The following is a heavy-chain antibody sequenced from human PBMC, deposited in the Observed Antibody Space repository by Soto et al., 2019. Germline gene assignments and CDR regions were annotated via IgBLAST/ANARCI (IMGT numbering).Heavy chain of an antibody. CDR1: GGSISSYY. D-gene: IGHD6-13*01. CDR3: ARDKVAAAGTFRRSYYYYGMDV. Sequence: PSETLSLTCTVSGGSISSYYWSWIRQPPGKGLEWIGYIYYSGSTNYNPSLKSRVTISVDTSKNQFSLKLSSVTAADTAVYYCARDKVAAAGTFRRSYYYYGMDVWGQGTTVTVS. J-gene: IGHJ6*02. V-gene: IGHV4-59*01. CDR2: IYYSGST.